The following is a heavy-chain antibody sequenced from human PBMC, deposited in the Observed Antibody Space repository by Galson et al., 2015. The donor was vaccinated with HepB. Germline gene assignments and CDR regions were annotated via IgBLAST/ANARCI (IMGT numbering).Heavy chain of an antibody. J-gene: IGHJ4*02. V-gene: IGHV3-9*01. Sequence: SLRLSCAASGFTFDDHAMHWVRQAPGKGLEWVSGISWDADSTGYADSVKGRFTVSRDNAKNSLYLQMNNLRPEETASYYCARAARGPLGTRGFATPPDFWGQGTLVTVSA. D-gene: IGHD1/OR15-1a*01. CDR3: ARAARGPLGTRGFATPPDF. CDR2: ISWDADST. CDR1: GFTFDDHA.